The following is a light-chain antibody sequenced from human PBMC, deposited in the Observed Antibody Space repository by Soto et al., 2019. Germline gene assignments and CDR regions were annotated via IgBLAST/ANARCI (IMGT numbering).Light chain of an antibody. CDR2: WAS. J-gene: IGKJ1*01. CDR3: QQYYTTPTWT. Sequence: DIVMTQSPDSLTLSQGERATINCKSSQSVFSRFRNKNYLGWFQQKPGQTPRLLIYWASTRESGVSDRFSGSGSGTDFTLTIDSLQAEDVAVYYCQQYYTTPTWTFGQGTKVEV. V-gene: IGKV4-1*01. CDR1: QSVFSRFRNKNY.